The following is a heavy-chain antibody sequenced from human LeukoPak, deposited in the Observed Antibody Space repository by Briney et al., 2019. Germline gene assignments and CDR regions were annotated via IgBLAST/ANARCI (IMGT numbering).Heavy chain of an antibody. Sequence: PGGSLRLSCAASGFTFSSYAMHWVRQAPGKGLEWVAVISYDGSNKYYADSMKGRFTISRDNSKNTLYLQMNSLRAEDTAVYYCARDSGYAPGGDYYYMDVWGKGTTVTVSS. CDR1: GFTFSSYA. D-gene: IGHD3-10*01. V-gene: IGHV3-30*01. CDR2: ISYDGSNK. CDR3: ARDSGYAPGGDYYYMDV. J-gene: IGHJ6*03.